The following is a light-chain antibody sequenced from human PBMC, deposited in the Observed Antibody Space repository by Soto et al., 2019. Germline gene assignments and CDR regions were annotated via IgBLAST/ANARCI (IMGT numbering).Light chain of an antibody. V-gene: IGKV3-11*01. CDR3: HQRSNWPWT. CDR1: QSVSSY. CDR2: DAS. J-gene: IGKJ1*01. Sequence: EIVLTQSPATLSLSPGERATLSCRASQSVSSYLAWFQQKPGQAPRLLIYDASNRATGVPARFSGSGSGTDFTLTISSLEPADFAVYYCHQRSNWPWTFGQGTKVEIK.